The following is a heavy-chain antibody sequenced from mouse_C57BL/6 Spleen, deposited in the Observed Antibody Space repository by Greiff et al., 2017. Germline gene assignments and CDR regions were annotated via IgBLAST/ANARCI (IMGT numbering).Heavy chain of an antibody. D-gene: IGHD6-1*01. J-gene: IGHJ3*01. CDR2: IRSKSSNYAT. Sequence: EVNVVESGGGLVQPKGSLKLSCAASGFTFNTYAMHWVRQAPGKGLEWVARIRSKSSNYATYYADSVKDRFTISRDDSQSMLYLQMNNLKTEDTAMYYCVSHKGANVIFAYWGQGTLVTVSA. CDR3: VSHKGANVIFAY. V-gene: IGHV10-3*01. CDR1: GFTFNTYA.